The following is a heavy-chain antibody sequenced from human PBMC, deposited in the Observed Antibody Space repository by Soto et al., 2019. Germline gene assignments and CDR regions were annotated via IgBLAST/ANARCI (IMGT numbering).Heavy chain of an antibody. D-gene: IGHD3-3*01. CDR3: ARDDPPYDFWSGRDV. J-gene: IGHJ6*02. Sequence: GGSLRLSCAASGFTFSSYSMNWVRQAPGKGLEWVSSISSSSSYIYYADSVKGRFTISRDNAKNSLYLQMNSLRAEDTAVYYCARDDPPYDFWSGRDVWGQGTTVTVSS. CDR1: GFTFSSYS. CDR2: ISSSSSYI. V-gene: IGHV3-21*01.